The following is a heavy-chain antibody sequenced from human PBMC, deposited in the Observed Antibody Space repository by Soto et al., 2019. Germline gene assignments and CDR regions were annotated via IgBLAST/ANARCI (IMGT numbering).Heavy chain of an antibody. V-gene: IGHV3-23*01. CDR1: GFTFRSYA. J-gene: IGHJ6*02. D-gene: IGHD6-19*01. CDR2: ISGSGGST. CDR3: AKDRVAGYYYYGMDV. Sequence: GGALSLSCAASGFTFRSYAMSWVRQAPGKGLEWVSAISGSGGSTYYADSVKGRFTISRDNSKNTLYLQMNSLRAEDTAVYYCAKDRVAGYYYYGMDVWGQGTAVTVSS.